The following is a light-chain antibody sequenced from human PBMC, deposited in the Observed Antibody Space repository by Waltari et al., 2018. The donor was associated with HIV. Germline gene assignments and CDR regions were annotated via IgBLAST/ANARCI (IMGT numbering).Light chain of an antibody. CDR1: RSNIGHTS. J-gene: IGLJ1*01. CDR3: GTWDSRLSAFV. V-gene: IGLV1-51*01. CDR2: DNN. Sequence: QSLLTQPPSVSAAPGQPVTISCPARRSNIGHTSLSWYQHFPGTAPKLLIYDNNKRPSGIPDRFSGSKSGTSATLGITGLQTGDEADYYCGTWDSRLSAFVLGTGTSVTVL.